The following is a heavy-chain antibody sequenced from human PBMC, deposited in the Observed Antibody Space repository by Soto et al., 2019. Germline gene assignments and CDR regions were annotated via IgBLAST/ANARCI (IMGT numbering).Heavy chain of an antibody. CDR2: ISSDGINK. J-gene: IGHJ5*01. CDR1: GFTFSSYG. Sequence: GGSLRLSCESSGFTFSSYGMHWVRQAPGKGLGWVAAISSDGINKYYADSLKGRSTISRGNAKNTPYLQKNNVRAEDTAGYYHAKEVIASRSPPHSGGQGTLVTVSS. V-gene: IGHV3-30*18. D-gene: IGHD6-6*01. CDR3: AKEVIASRSPPHS.